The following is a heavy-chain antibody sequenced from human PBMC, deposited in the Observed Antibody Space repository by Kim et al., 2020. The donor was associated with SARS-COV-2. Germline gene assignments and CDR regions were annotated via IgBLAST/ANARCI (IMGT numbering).Heavy chain of an antibody. Sequence: GGSLRLSCAASGFTFDDYAMHWVRQAPGKGLEWVSGISWNSGSIGYADSVKGRFTISRDNAKNSLYLQMNSLRAEDTALYYCAKVGRYDTFDYWGQGTLVTVSS. J-gene: IGHJ4*02. D-gene: IGHD3-9*01. CDR1: GFTFDDYA. CDR3: AKVGRYDTFDY. V-gene: IGHV3-9*01. CDR2: ISWNSGSI.